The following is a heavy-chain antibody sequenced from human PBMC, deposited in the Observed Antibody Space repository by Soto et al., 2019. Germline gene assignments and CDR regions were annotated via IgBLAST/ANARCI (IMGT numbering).Heavy chain of an antibody. CDR1: GFTFSNAW. V-gene: IGHV3-15*01. D-gene: IGHD5-12*01. J-gene: IGHJ4*02. Sequence: PGGSLRLSCAASGFTFSNAWMSWVRKATGKGLEWVGRIKSKTDGGTTDYAAPVKGRFTISRDDSKNTLYLQMNSLKTEDTAVYYCARGVVSTGYFDYWGQGTLVTVSS. CDR2: IKSKTDGGTT. CDR3: ARGVVSTGYFDY.